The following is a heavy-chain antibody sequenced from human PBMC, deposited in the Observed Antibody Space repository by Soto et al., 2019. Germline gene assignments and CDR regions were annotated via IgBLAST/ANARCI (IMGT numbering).Heavy chain of an antibody. CDR1: GYTFTGYH. D-gene: IGHD4-4*01. CDR2: VHPNSGGT. J-gene: IGHJ6*02. V-gene: IGHV1-2*02. Sequence: ASVKVSCKASGYTFTGYHMYWVRQAPGQGLEWMGWVHPNSGGTNYAQSFEGRVTMTRDTSINTAYMELSRLTSDDTAVYYCAKELQRGMDVWGQGTTVTVSS. CDR3: AKELQRGMDV.